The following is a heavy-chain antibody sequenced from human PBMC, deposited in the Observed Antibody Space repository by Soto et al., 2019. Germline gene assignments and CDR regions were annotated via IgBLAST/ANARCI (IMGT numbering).Heavy chain of an antibody. CDR3: AKGSGGYRPYYFDF. CDR2: IGGGGITT. D-gene: IGHD3-22*01. J-gene: IGHJ4*02. V-gene: IGHV3-23*01. Sequence: GGSLRLSCAASGFTFSDYAMAWVRQPPRKGLDWISAIGGGGITTYYADSVKGRFTISRDNSKNILYLEMNSLTVDDTAVYYCAKGSGGYRPYYFDFWGQGTPDTVSS. CDR1: GFTFSDYA.